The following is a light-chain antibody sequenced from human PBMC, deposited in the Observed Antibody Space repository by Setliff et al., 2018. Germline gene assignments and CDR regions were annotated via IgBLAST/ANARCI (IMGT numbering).Light chain of an antibody. V-gene: IGLV2-14*03. CDR1: SSDVGGYNY. CDR2: EVT. J-gene: IGLJ2*01. Sequence: QSALAQPAAVSGSPGQSIAISCAGTSSDVGGYNYVSWYQQHPGKAPKLMIYEVTKRPSGVSDRFSGSKSGNTASLTISGLQAEDEADYYCLSYTSETTHALFAGGTKVTV. CDR3: LSYTSETTHAL.